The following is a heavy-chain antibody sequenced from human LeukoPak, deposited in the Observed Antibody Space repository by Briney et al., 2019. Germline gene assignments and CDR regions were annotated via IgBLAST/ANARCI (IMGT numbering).Heavy chain of an antibody. CDR2: IYYSGST. D-gene: IGHD6-6*01. J-gene: IGHJ4*02. V-gene: IGHV4-31*03. CDR1: GGSISSGGYY. Sequence: PSQTLSLTCTVSGGSISSGGYYWSWIRQHPGKGLEWIGYIYYSGSTYYNPSLKSRVTISVDTSKNQFSLKLSSVTAADTAVYYCARSSEYSSSFPFDYWGREHWSPSPQ. CDR3: ARSSEYSSSFPFDY.